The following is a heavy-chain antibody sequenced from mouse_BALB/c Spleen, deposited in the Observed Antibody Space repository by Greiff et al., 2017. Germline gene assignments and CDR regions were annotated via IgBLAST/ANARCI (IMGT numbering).Heavy chain of an antibody. V-gene: IGHV14-4*02. Sequence: EVKLMESGAELVRSGASVKLSCTASGFNIKDYYMHWVKQRPEQGLEWIGWIDPENGDTEYAPKFQGKATMTADTSSNTAYLQLSSLTSEDTAVYYCNAAYYGNSVAYWGQGTLVTVSA. J-gene: IGHJ3*01. CDR2: IDPENGDT. CDR3: NAAYYGNSVAY. CDR1: GFNIKDYY. D-gene: IGHD2-10*01.